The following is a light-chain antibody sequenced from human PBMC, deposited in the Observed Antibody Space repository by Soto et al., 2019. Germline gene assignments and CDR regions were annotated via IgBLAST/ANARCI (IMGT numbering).Light chain of an antibody. Sequence: DIQMTQSPSSLSASVGDRVTITCRASQGISNYLAWYRQKPGKVPKLLIYAASTLQSGVPSRFSGSGSGTDFTLTISSLQPEDVATYYCQKYDPITFGQGTRLEIK. CDR1: QGISNY. CDR3: QKYDPIT. J-gene: IGKJ5*01. CDR2: AAS. V-gene: IGKV1-27*01.